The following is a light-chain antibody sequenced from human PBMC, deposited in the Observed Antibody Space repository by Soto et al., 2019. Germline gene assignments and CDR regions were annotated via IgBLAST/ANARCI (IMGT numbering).Light chain of an antibody. Sequence: DIQMTQSPSSLSASVGDRVTITCRASQAIDRWLAWYQQKPGKAPKVLIYAASNLRSGVPSRFSGSGSAIDFSLTISGLQPEDLATYYCKQSKTFPLTFGGGTKVDIK. J-gene: IGKJ4*01. CDR3: KQSKTFPLT. V-gene: IGKV1-12*01. CDR2: AAS. CDR1: QAIDRW.